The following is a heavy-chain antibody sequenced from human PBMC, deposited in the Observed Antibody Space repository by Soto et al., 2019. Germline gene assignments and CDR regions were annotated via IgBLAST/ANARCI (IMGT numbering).Heavy chain of an antibody. CDR2: IYYSGST. CDR3: ARVGYCSGGSCYGGMDV. J-gene: IGHJ6*02. CDR1: GGSISSKSYS. V-gene: IGHV4-30-4*08. Sequence: SETLSLTCSVSGGSISSKSYSWGWIRQPPGKGLEWIGYIYYSGSTYYNPSLKSRVTISVDTSKNQFSLKLSSVTAADTAVYYCARVGYCSGGSCYGGMDVWGQGTTVTVSS. D-gene: IGHD2-15*01.